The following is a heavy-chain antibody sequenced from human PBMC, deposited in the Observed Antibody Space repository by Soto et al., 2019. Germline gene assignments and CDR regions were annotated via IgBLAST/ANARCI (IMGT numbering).Heavy chain of an antibody. V-gene: IGHV3-53*01. Sequence: GGSLRLSCAASGFSVMTNYMSWVRQSPGKGLEWVSVFESGGSIYYADSVKGRFIISRDDAKNTVYLQMNYLRAEDTAVYYCARAGVTPDFFDYWGQGTLVTVSS. CDR1: GFSVMTNY. CDR3: ARAGVTPDFFDY. J-gene: IGHJ4*02. CDR2: FESGGSI. D-gene: IGHD2-21*02.